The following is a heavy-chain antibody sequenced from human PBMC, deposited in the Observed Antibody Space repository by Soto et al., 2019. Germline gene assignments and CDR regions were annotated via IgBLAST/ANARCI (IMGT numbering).Heavy chain of an antibody. Sequence: PSETLSLTCTVSGGSISSGDYYWSWIRQPPGKGLEWIGYIYYSGSTYYNPSLKSRVTISVDTSKNQFSLKLSSVTAADTAVYYCASLSTPYSSSWYLDYWGQGTLVTVSS. CDR1: GGSISSGDYY. CDR2: IYYSGST. D-gene: IGHD6-13*01. CDR3: ASLSTPYSSSWYLDY. V-gene: IGHV4-30-4*01. J-gene: IGHJ4*02.